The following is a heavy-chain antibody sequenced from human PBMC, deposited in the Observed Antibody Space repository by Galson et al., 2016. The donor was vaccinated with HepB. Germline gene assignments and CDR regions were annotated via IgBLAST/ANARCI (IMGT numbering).Heavy chain of an antibody. D-gene: IGHD2-15*01. J-gene: IGHJ5*02. V-gene: IGHV4-4*02. CDR1: GGSISKPYW. Sequence: SETLSLTCAVSGGSISKPYWWTWVRQPPGQTLEWIGEIFHTGHTDYNPSLKSRVTISVDKSKNHFSLKLTSVTAADTAVYYCARDPRTNCSGGSCYKWFDPWGQGTLGTGSS. CDR2: IFHTGHT. CDR3: ARDPRTNCSGGSCYKWFDP.